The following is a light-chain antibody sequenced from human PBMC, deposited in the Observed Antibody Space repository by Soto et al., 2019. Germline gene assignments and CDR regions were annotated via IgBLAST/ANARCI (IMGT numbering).Light chain of an antibody. J-gene: IGLJ1*01. CDR1: SYNIGSNY. Sequence: QPVLTQPPSASGTPGQRVTISCSGGSYNIGSNYVYWYQQLPGAAPKLLIYNNNQRPSGVPDRFSGSKSATSASLALSGLRSEDEADYYCAAWDDSLRGYVFGTGTKLTVL. CDR3: AAWDDSLRGYV. CDR2: NNN. V-gene: IGLV1-47*02.